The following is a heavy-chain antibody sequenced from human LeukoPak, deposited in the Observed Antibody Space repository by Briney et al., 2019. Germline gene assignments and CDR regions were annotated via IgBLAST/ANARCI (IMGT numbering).Heavy chain of an antibody. CDR1: GYTFIDYY. D-gene: IGHD3-10*01. J-gene: IGHJ4*02. Sequence: ASVKVSCKTSGYTFIDYYIHWVRQAPGQGLEWMGWINSNSGDTNYAQKFQGRVTMTRDTSINTAYMEVSRLRSDDTAVYFRARDMISRGVIDYWGLGTPVTVSS. CDR3: ARDMISRGVIDY. CDR2: INSNSGDT. V-gene: IGHV1-2*02.